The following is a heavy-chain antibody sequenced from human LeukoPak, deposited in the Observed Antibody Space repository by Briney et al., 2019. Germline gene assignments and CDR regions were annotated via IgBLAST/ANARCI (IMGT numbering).Heavy chain of an antibody. Sequence: IPSETLSLTCTVSGDSISSDYWSWVRQPPGKGVEWIGYIYFSGSTNYNPSLKSRVTISVATSKTQLSLKLSSVTAADTAVYYCARGGGYFNYWGQGTLVTVSS. CDR2: IYFSGST. V-gene: IGHV4-59*01. CDR3: ARGGGYFNY. CDR1: GDSISSDY. D-gene: IGHD3-16*01. J-gene: IGHJ4*02.